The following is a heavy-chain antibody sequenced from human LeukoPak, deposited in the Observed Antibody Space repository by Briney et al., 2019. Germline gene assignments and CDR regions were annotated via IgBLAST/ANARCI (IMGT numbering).Heavy chain of an antibody. D-gene: IGHD1-20*01. CDR2: ISAYNGRT. V-gene: IGHV1-18*01. CDR3: ARGNWNDPLRN. Sequence: ASVKVSCKASGYTFTSYGIHWVRQAPGQGLEWMGWISAYNGRTNYGQRLQDRVTLTADKSTSTVYMEMRSLTSDDTAVYYCARGNWNDPLRNWGQGTLVTVSS. J-gene: IGHJ4*02. CDR1: GYTFTSYG.